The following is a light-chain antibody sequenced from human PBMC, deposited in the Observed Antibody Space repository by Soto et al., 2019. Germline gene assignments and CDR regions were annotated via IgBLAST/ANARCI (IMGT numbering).Light chain of an antibody. V-gene: IGKV1-13*02. J-gene: IGKJ1*01. Sequence: AIQLTQSPSSLSASVGDRVTITCRASQGISSALAWYQQKPGKAPKLLIYDASSLESGVPSRFSGSGSGTDFTLTISSLQPEDFATYYCQQYNSYSCGQGTKVEIK. CDR1: QGISSA. CDR3: QQYNSYS. CDR2: DAS.